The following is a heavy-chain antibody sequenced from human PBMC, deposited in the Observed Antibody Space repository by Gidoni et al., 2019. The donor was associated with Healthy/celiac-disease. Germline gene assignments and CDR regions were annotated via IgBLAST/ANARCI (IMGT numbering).Heavy chain of an antibody. D-gene: IGHD5-12*01. CDR2: ITRSSSTI. CDR3: ARDRATISYYYYGMDV. J-gene: IGHJ6*02. V-gene: IGHV3-48*02. CDR1: GFTSSSYS. Sequence: EVQLVESGGGLVQPGGSLRLSCAASGFTSSSYSMNWVRQAPGKGLEWVSYITRSSSTIYNADSVKGRFIISRDNAKNSLYLQMNSLRDEDTAVYYCARDRATISYYYYGMDVWGQGTTVTVSS.